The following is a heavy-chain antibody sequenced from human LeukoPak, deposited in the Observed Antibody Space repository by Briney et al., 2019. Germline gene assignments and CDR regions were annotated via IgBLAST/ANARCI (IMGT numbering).Heavy chain of an antibody. D-gene: IGHD3-22*01. V-gene: IGHV4-34*01. CDR2: INHSGST. Sequence: SETLSLTCAVYGGSFSGYYWSWIRQPPGKGLEWIGEINHSGSTYYNPSLKSRVTISVDTSKNQFSLKLSSVTAADTAVYYCATYYYDSSGPDYWGQGTLVTVSS. J-gene: IGHJ4*02. CDR3: ATYYYDSSGPDY. CDR1: GGSFSGYY.